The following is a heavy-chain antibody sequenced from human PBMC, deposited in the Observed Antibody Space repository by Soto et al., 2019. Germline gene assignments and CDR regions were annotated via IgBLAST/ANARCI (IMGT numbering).Heavy chain of an antibody. CDR2: ISGSGGST. Sequence: PGGSLRLSCAASGFTFSSYAMSWVRQAPGKGLEWVSAISGSGGSTYYADSVKGRFTISRDNSKNTLYLQMNSLRAEDTAVYYCAKNTLATGIAVAGTDYWGQGTLVTVSS. CDR3: AKNTLATGIAVAGTDY. J-gene: IGHJ4*02. V-gene: IGHV3-23*01. CDR1: GFTFSSYA. D-gene: IGHD6-19*01.